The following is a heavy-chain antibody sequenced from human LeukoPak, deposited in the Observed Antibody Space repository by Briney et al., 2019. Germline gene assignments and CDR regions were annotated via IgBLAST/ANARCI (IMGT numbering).Heavy chain of an antibody. J-gene: IGHJ3*02. CDR2: IYYSGST. D-gene: IGHD5-12*01. CDR3: ARVYGSGYDFRGAFDI. V-gene: IGHV4-59*01. CDR1: GGSISTYY. Sequence: PSETLSLTCTVSGGSISTYYWSWIRQPPGKGLEWIGYIYYSGSTNYNPSLKSRVTISVDTSKNQFSLKLSSVTAEDTAVYYCARVYGSGYDFRGAFDIWGQGTMVTVSS.